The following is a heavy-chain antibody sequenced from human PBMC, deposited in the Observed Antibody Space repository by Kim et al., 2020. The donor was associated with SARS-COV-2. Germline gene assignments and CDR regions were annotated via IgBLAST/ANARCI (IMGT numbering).Heavy chain of an antibody. J-gene: IGHJ4*02. D-gene: IGHD4-17*01. Sequence: YYLDSVRARFTISRDNAENSLYLQMNSLRVEDTALYFCARLRDGVTTYDFWGQGTLVTVSS. V-gene: IGHV3-7*01. CDR3: ARLRDGVTTYDF.